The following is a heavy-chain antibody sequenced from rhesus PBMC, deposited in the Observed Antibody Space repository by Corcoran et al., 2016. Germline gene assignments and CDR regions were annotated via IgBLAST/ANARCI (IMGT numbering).Heavy chain of an antibody. CDR2: IYGSSTST. J-gene: IGHJ4*01. V-gene: IGHV4S10*01. D-gene: IGHD3-34*01. CDR1: GGSIRDSYR. CDR3: ARLRSGDYYSVDY. Sequence: QVQLQGSGPGVVKPSETLSLTCAVSGGSIRDSYRWSWIRQPPGKGLEWIGYIYGSSTSTNYNPSLKSRVTISKETSKNQFSLNVSSVTAADTAVYDCARLRSGDYYSVDYWGQGVLVTVSS.